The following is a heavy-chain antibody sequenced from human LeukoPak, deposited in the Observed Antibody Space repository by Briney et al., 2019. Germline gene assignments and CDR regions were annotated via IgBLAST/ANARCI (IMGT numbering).Heavy chain of an antibody. CDR2: IYPGDSDT. D-gene: IGHD6-13*01. Sequence: GESLNIPCKGSGYSFTSYWIGWVRQMPGKGLEWMGIIYPGDSDTRYSPSFQGQVTISDDKSISTAYLQWSSLKASDTAIYYCARRAAVIDWFDPWGQGTLVSVSS. J-gene: IGHJ5*02. CDR1: GYSFTSYW. CDR3: ARRAAVIDWFDP. V-gene: IGHV5-51*01.